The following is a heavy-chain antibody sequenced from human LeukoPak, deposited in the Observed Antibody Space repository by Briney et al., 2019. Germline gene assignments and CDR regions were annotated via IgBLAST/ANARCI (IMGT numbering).Heavy chain of an antibody. Sequence: PSETLSLTCAVYGGAFSGYYWSWIRQPPGKGLEWIGEINHSGSTNYNPSLKSRVTISVDTPKNQFSLKLSSVTAADTAVYYCAAPINYYYGMDVWGQGTTVTVSS. D-gene: IGHD5-24*01. CDR2: INHSGST. V-gene: IGHV4-34*01. CDR3: AAPINYYYGMDV. J-gene: IGHJ6*02. CDR1: GGAFSGYY.